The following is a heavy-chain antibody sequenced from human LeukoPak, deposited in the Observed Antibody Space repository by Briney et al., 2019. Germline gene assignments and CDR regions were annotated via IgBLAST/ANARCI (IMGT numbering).Heavy chain of an antibody. CDR1: GFTFSSYW. Sequence: QPGGSLRLSCEASGFTFSSYWMSWVRQAPGKGLEWVANIKQDGSEKYYVDSVKGRFTISRDNAKNTLYLQMNSLRAEDTAVYYCAREGVGAAADAFDIWGQGTMVTVSS. CDR2: IKQDGSEK. V-gene: IGHV3-7*05. D-gene: IGHD6-13*01. J-gene: IGHJ3*02. CDR3: AREGVGAAADAFDI.